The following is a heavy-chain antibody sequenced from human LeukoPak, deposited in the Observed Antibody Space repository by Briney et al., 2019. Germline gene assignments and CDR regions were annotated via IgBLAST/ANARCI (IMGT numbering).Heavy chain of an antibody. J-gene: IGHJ6*02. Sequence: GGSLRLSCAASGFTFRSYSMNWVRQAPGKGLEWVSSISSSSSYKFYADSVKGRFTISRDNARNSLFLQMSSLRAEDTAVYYCARYCTSGSCHPYYYYGMDVWGQGTTVIVSS. CDR2: ISSSSSYK. V-gene: IGHV3-21*01. CDR1: GFTFRSYS. CDR3: ARYCTSGSCHPYYYYGMDV. D-gene: IGHD2-15*01.